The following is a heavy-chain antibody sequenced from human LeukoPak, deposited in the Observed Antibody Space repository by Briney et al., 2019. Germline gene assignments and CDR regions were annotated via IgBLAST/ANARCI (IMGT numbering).Heavy chain of an antibody. D-gene: IGHD2-15*01. CDR1: GSSLSYYA. CDR3: ARGTSDGPVAQLDH. Sequence: PGGSLRLSCAASGSSLSYYAMRWVRQAPGKGLEWVSVIWYDGSEKYYVDSVKGRFTISRDNSKNTLYLQMNSLRVEDTAVYYCARGTSDGPVAQLDHWGQGTLVTVAS. J-gene: IGHJ4*02. V-gene: IGHV3-33*01. CDR2: IWYDGSEK.